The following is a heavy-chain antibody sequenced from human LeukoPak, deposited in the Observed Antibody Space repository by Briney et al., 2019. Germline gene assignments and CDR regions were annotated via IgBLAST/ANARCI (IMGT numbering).Heavy chain of an antibody. V-gene: IGHV1-69*13. Sequence: GASVKVSCKASGYTFAGYYMHWVRQAPGQGLEWMGGIIPIFGTANYAQKFQGRVTITADESTSTAYMELSSLRSVDTAVYYCARGTPLPAAITYYYYGMDVWGQGTTVTVSS. CDR3: ARGTPLPAAITYYYYGMDV. D-gene: IGHD2-2*02. CDR1: GYTFAGYY. J-gene: IGHJ6*02. CDR2: IIPIFGTA.